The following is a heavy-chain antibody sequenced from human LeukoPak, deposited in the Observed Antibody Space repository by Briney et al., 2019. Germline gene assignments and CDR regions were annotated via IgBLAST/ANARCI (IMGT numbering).Heavy chain of an antibody. J-gene: IGHJ4*02. D-gene: IGHD5-12*01. CDR2: ISSSSTTI. V-gene: IGHV3-48*02. CDR1: KFTFSSYS. Sequence: GGSLRLSCAASKFTFSSYSMNCVRQAPGKGLEWISYISSSSTTIYCADSVKGRFTISRDDAKNSLYLQMNSLRDEDTAVYYCARDVRWLRFVFDYWGQGTLVTVSS. CDR3: ARDVRWLRFVFDY.